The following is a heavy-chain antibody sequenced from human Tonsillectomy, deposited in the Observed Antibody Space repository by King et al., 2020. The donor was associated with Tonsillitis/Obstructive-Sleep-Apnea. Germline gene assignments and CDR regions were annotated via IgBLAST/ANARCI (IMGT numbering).Heavy chain of an antibody. D-gene: IGHD2-15*01. CDR2: ICGISDNT. CDR1: GFTFSSYA. Sequence: VQLVESGGGLVQPGGSLRLSCSASGFTFSSYAITWFRKAPGKELEWVSSICGISDNTYYAASVKCLFSISRDNSKNTLYLQMNSLGAEDTAVYYCVKDRGSSCYSALDCWGQGTLVTVSS. V-gene: IGHV3-23*04. J-gene: IGHJ4*02. CDR3: VKDRGSSCYSALDC.